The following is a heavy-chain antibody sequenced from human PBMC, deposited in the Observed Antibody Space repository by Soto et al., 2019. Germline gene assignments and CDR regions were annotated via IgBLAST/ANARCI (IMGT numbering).Heavy chain of an antibody. CDR2: ITGSGLTI. V-gene: IGHV3-23*01. CDR3: ARSYSSGWEFDY. J-gene: IGHJ4*02. Sequence: PGGSLRLSCEASGFTFSKYAMIWVRQAPGKGQEWVSGITGSGLTIEHSASVKGRFTISRDNSKNTVYLQMNSLRVEDTAVYYCARSYSSGWEFDYWGQGTQVTVSS. CDR1: GFTFSKYA. D-gene: IGHD6-19*01.